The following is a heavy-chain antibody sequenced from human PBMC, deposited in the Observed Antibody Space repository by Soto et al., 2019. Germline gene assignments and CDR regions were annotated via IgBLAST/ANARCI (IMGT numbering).Heavy chain of an antibody. CDR2: VSGTGGSA. CDR1: VFTFSSYA. D-gene: IGHD4-17*01. V-gene: IGHV3-23*01. Sequence: RLSFAASVFTFSSYAMTWVRQAPGKGLEWVSGVSGTGGSAYYSDSVKGRFTISRDKSTNTLYRHMNSLRAEDTAVYYCARGSAYSDYDLEYWGQGTLVTFSS. J-gene: IGHJ4*02. CDR3: ARGSAYSDYDLEY.